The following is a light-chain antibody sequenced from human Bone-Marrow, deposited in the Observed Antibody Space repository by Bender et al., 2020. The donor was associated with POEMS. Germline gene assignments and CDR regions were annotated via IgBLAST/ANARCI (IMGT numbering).Light chain of an antibody. CDR2: EVS. CDR3: SSYTSSGAYV. J-gene: IGLJ1*01. CDR1: SSDIGDNAF. Sequence: QSALTQPASVSGSPGQSITISCSGASSDIGDNAFVSWYQQLPGKAPTLMIFEVSNRPSGVSNRFSGSKSGNTASLTISGLQPEDEADYYCSSYTSSGAYVSGTGAKVTVL. V-gene: IGLV2-14*01.